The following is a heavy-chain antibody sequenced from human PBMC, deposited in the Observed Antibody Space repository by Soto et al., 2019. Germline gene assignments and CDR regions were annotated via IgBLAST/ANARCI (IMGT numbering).Heavy chain of an antibody. D-gene: IGHD6-19*01. Sequence: QVQLQQWGAGLLKPSETLSLTCAVYGGSFSGYLWSWIRQPPGKGLEWIGEINHSGSTNYNPSLESRVTISVDTSKNQFSLKLSSVTAADTAVYYCASRYSSGFYGMDVWGQGTTLTVSS. CDR1: GGSFSGYL. CDR3: ASRYSSGFYGMDV. CDR2: INHSGST. V-gene: IGHV4-34*01. J-gene: IGHJ6*02.